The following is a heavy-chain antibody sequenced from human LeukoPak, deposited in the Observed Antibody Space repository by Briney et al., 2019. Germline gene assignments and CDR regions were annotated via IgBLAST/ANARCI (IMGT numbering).Heavy chain of an antibody. CDR3: ARLGSSWNRALEVDY. V-gene: IGHV4-39*07. D-gene: IGHD6-13*01. CDR1: GASIGSSSYY. CDR2: IYYGGSI. J-gene: IGHJ4*02. Sequence: SETLSLTCTVFGASIGSSSYYWGWIRQPPGKGLEWIGSIYYGGSIYYNPSLKSRVTISVDTSKNQFSLRLSSVTAADTAVYYCARLGSSWNRALEVDYWGQGTLVTVSS.